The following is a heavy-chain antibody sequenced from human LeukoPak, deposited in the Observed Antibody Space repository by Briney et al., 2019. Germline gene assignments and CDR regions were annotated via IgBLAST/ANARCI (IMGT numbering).Heavy chain of an antibody. Sequence: ASVNVSCKASGYTFTGYYMHWVRQAPGQGLEWMGWINPNSGGTNYAQKFQGRVTMTRDTSISTAYMELSRLRSDDTAVYYCARIFSSGWYLFYWGQGTLVTVSS. CDR2: INPNSGGT. D-gene: IGHD6-19*01. V-gene: IGHV1-2*02. CDR3: ARIFSSGWYLFY. J-gene: IGHJ4*02. CDR1: GYTFTGYY.